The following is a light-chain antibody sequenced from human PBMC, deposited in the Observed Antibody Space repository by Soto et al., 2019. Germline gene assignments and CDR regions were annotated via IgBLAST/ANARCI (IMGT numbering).Light chain of an antibody. J-gene: IGLJ2*01. CDR1: SSDVGGYNE. Sequence: QSALTQPASVSGSPGQSTTISCTGTSSDVGGYNEVSWYQQRPGKAPKLMIYDVTNRPSGVSNRFSGSKSGNTASLTISGLQAEDEAYYYCGSNAVGSTLIFGGGTKVTVL. V-gene: IGLV2-14*03. CDR3: GSNAVGSTLI. CDR2: DVT.